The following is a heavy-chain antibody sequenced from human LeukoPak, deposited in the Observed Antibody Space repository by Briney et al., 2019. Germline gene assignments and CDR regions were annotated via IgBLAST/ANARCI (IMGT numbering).Heavy chain of an antibody. CDR1: GASISSYY. CDR3: ARFGYSYGFDY. V-gene: IGHV4-59*01. CDR2: IYYSGST. D-gene: IGHD5-18*01. J-gene: IGHJ4*01. Sequence: SETLSLTCAVSGASISSYYWSWIRQPPGKGLEWIEYIYYSGSTNSNPSLKSRVSLSVDTSKSQFSLKLSSVTAADTAVYYCARFGYSYGFDYWGQDPWSPSPQ.